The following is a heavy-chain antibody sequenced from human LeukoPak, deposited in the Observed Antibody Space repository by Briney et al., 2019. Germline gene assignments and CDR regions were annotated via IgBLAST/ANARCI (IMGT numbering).Heavy chain of an antibody. V-gene: IGHV3-30*18. Sequence: GRSLRLSCAASGFTFSSYCMHWVRQAPGKGLLWVAIITSDGTSKYYADSVKGRFTISRDNSKNTLYLQMNSLRAEDTAVYYCAEGIRGPCRGLVGFKYWGQGTLVTVSS. D-gene: IGHD2-15*01. CDR3: AEGIRGPCRGLVGFKY. J-gene: IGHJ4*02. CDR1: GFTFSSYC. CDR2: ITSDGTSK.